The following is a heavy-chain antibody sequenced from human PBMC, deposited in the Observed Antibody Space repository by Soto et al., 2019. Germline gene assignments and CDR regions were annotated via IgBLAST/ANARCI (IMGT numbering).Heavy chain of an antibody. CDR1: GGSISSGGYY. CDR2: IYYSGST. V-gene: IGHV4-31*03. J-gene: IGHJ5*02. D-gene: IGHD5-12*01. CDR3: ARDLGYDYRGKYNWFDP. Sequence: SETLSLTCTVSGGSISSGGYYWSWIRQHPGKGLEWIGYIYYSGSTYYNPSLKSRVTISVDTSKNQFSLKLSSVTAADTAVYYCARDLGYDYRGKYNWFDPWGQGTLVTVS.